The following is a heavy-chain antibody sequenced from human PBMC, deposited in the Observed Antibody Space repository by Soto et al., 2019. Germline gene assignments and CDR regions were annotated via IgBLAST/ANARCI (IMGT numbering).Heavy chain of an antibody. Sequence: GESLKISCKGSGYSFTSYWIGWVRQMPGKGLEWMGIIYPGDSDTRYSPSFQGQVTISADKSISTAYLQWSSLKASDTAMYYCARLTYYYDSSGYYLGGFYFDYWGQGTLVTVSS. J-gene: IGHJ4*02. V-gene: IGHV5-51*01. CDR2: IYPGDSDT. CDR3: ARLTYYYDSSGYYLGGFYFDY. D-gene: IGHD3-22*01. CDR1: GYSFTSYW.